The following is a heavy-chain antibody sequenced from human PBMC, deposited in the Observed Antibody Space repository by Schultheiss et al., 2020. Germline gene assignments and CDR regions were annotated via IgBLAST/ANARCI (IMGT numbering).Heavy chain of an antibody. J-gene: IGHJ4*02. D-gene: IGHD3-10*01. Sequence: SETLSLTCTVSGGSISSSSYYWGWIRQPPGKGLEWIGSIYTSGSTNYNPSLKSRVTMSVDTSKNQFSLKLSSVTAADTAVYYCARDREGFASIGGFDYWGQGTLVTVSS. CDR2: IYTSGST. V-gene: IGHV4-39*07. CDR1: GGSISSSSYY. CDR3: ARDREGFASIGGFDY.